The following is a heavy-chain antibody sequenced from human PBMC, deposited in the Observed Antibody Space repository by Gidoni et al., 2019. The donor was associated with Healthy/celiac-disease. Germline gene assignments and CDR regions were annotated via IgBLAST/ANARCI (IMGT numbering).Heavy chain of an antibody. J-gene: IGHJ4*02. D-gene: IGHD1-26*01. CDR2: ISSSGSTI. CDR3: ARGHSGGYSEF. V-gene: IGHV3-48*03. Sequence: EVQLVESGGGLVQPGGSLRLSCAASGFTFSSYDMNWVRQAPGKGLEWVSYISSSGSTIYYADSVKGRYTIYRDNAKNSLYLQMNSLRAEDTAVYYCARGHSGGYSEFWGQGTLVTVSS. CDR1: GFTFSSYD.